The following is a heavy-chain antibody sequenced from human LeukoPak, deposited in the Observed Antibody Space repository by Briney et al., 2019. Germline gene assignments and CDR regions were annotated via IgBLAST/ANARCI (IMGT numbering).Heavy chain of an antibody. CDR2: ISTRGGGI. J-gene: IGHJ4*02. Sequence: GGSLRLSCAASGFMFSNYAMSWVRQAPGKGLEWVSGISTRGGGIYYADSVEGRFTISRDNSKNMLYLQMNSLRAEDTAVYYCAKDVDSSGYYLSFDYWGQGTLVTVSS. D-gene: IGHD3-22*01. V-gene: IGHV3-23*01. CDR1: GFMFSNYA. CDR3: AKDVDSSGYYLSFDY.